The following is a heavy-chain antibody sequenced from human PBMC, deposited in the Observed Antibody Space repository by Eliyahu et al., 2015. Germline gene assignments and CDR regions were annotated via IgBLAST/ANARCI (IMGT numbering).Heavy chain of an antibody. Sequence: QLQLQESGPGLVKPSETLSLTCTVSGGXISXSSYYWGWIRQPPGKGLEWIGGIYYSGSTYYNPSLKSRVTISVDTSKNQFSLKLSSVTAADTAVYYCARRYYDILTGRGGFDYWGQGTLVTVSS. CDR3: ARRYYDILTGRGGFDY. CDR1: GGXISXSSYY. D-gene: IGHD3-9*01. V-gene: IGHV4-39*01. CDR2: IYYSGST. J-gene: IGHJ4*02.